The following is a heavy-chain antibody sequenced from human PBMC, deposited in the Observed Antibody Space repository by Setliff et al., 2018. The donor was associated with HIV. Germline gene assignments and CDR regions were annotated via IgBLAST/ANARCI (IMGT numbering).Heavy chain of an antibody. D-gene: IGHD3-22*01. CDR3: ARSRIRGYYDTSPAMAFDI. J-gene: IGHJ3*02. CDR2: ISPTGNT. V-gene: IGHV4-4*09. Sequence: PSETLSLTCSVSGASISSYYWSWIRQPPGKGLEWIGYISPTGNTNYNPSLKSRVTISTDTSKNQFSLNVRSVTAADTAVYFCARSRIRGYYDTSPAMAFDIWGQGTMVTVSS. CDR1: GASISSYY.